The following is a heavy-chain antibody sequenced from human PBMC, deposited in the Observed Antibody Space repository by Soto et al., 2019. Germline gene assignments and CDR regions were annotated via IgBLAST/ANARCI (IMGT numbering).Heavy chain of an antibody. CDR2: ISYDGSNK. Sequence: QVQLVESGGGVVQPGRSLRLSCAASGFTFSSYGMHWVRQAPGKGLEWVAVISYDGSNKYYADSVKGRFTISRDNSKNTLYLQMNSLRAEDTAVYYCTKLIGYCTSTTCLPYYWSMDVWGQGTTVTVSS. J-gene: IGHJ6*02. V-gene: IGHV3-30*18. D-gene: IGHD2-2*01. CDR3: TKLIGYCTSTTCLPYYWSMDV. CDR1: GFTFSSYG.